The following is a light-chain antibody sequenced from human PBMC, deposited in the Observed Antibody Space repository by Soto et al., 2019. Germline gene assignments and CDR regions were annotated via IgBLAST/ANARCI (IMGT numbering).Light chain of an antibody. Sequence: IQMTQSPSTLSGSVGDRVTITCQASQDIAGYLAWYQHKPGRTPELLIHGASRLQSGVPARFSGSGSGTDFTLSINSLQPEDFATYYCQQAYSFPITFGQGTRLEIK. CDR1: QDIAGY. CDR3: QQAYSFPIT. V-gene: IGKV1-12*01. J-gene: IGKJ5*01. CDR2: GAS.